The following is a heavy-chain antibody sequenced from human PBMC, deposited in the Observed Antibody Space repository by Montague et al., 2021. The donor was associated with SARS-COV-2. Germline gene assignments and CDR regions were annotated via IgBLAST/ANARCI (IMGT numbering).Heavy chain of an antibody. D-gene: IGHD6-19*01. Sequence: TLSLTCSLSGGSISSGGFSWSWIRQPPGKGLEWIGHIFHTGTPHYSPSLKSRVTISIDRSKNQFSLNLDSVTAADTAVYYCARLKVATNGGWNWFDPWGQGILVTVSS. CDR1: GGSISSGGFS. J-gene: IGHJ5*02. CDR3: ARLKVATNGGWNWFDP. V-gene: IGHV4-30-2*01. CDR2: IFHTGTP.